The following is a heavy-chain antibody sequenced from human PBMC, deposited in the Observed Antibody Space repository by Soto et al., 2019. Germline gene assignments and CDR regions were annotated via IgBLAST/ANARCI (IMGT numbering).Heavy chain of an antibody. CDR2: IRSKADGEAT. CDR1: GFNFRDYA. V-gene: IGHV3-49*03. CDR3: VRGIRGYCYGTTCYGDY. Sequence: GGSLRLSCIPSGFNFRDYAMSWIRQPPGKGLEWVGFIRSKADGEATEFAASVKGRFTISRDDSKPIVYLQMNSLKIEDTAVYYCVRGIRGYCYGTTCYGDYWGQGTLVTISS. D-gene: IGHD2-15*01. J-gene: IGHJ4*02.